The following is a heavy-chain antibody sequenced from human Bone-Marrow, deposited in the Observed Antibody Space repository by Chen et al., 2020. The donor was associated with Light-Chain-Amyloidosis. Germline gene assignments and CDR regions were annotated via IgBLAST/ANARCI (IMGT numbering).Heavy chain of an antibody. CDR3: VRDHNWAFDI. CDR1: GFTFSSYT. J-gene: IGHJ3*02. CDR2: ISRSSSHI. Sequence: EVQLVESGGGLVQPEGSLRLSCAASGFTFSSYTMNWVRQTPGRGLEWVSSISRSSSHIYYADSMRGRFTISRDNAKNSLYLQLNSLRAEDTALYFCVRDHNWAFDIWGQGTVVTVSS. V-gene: IGHV3-21*01.